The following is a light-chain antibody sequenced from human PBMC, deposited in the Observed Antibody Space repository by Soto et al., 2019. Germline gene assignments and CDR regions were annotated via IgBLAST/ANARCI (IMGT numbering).Light chain of an antibody. V-gene: IGLV2-23*01. CDR1: SSDVGNYNL. CDR2: EGS. CDR3: CSYAGSSTFV. Sequence: QSALTQPASASGSPGQSITISCTGTSSDVGNYNLVSWYQHHPGKAPKLMIYEGSKRPSGVSNRFSGSKSGNTASLTISGLQAEDEADYYCCSYAGSSTFVFGTGTKLTVL. J-gene: IGLJ1*01.